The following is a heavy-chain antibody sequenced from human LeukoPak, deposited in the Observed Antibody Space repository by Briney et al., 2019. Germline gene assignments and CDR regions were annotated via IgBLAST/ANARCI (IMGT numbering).Heavy chain of an antibody. J-gene: IGHJ4*02. V-gene: IGHV4-4*07. D-gene: IGHD4-11*01. CDR2: IYTSGRT. Sequence: PSETLSLTCTVSGGSISHYYWNWIRQPAGKGLEWIGRIYTSGRTYYNPSLKSRVSMSVDTSKNQFSLKLSSVTAADTAVYYCARLSTVTTSFDYWGQGTLVTVSS. CDR3: ARLSTVTTSFDY. CDR1: GGSISHYY.